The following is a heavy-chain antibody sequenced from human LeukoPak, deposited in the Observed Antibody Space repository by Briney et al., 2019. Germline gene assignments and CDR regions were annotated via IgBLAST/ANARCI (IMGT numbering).Heavy chain of an antibody. CDR1: GFTFSSYS. V-gene: IGHV3-21*01. J-gene: IGHJ4*02. Sequence: GGSLRLSCAASGFTFSSYSMNWVRQAPGKWLEWVSSISSSSSYIYYADSVKGRFTISRDNAKNSLYLQMNSLRAEDTAVYYCARESAPHSFLTLNYYGSGSYFDYWGQGTLVTVSS. CDR2: ISSSSSYI. CDR3: ARESAPHSFLTLNYYGSGSYFDY. D-gene: IGHD3-10*01.